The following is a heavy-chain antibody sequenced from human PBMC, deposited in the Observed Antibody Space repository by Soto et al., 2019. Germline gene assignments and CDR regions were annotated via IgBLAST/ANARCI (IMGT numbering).Heavy chain of an antibody. CDR1: GYSFYNYW. D-gene: IGHD3-22*01. V-gene: IGHV5-51*01. Sequence: GESLKISCKGFGYSFYNYWIGWVRQMPGKGLEWMGMIYPGDSETMYSPSFEGQVTISADKSINTAYLQWNSLKASDTAMYYCARPDLSTRYYFGLDVWGQGTTVTVSS. CDR2: IYPGDSET. CDR3: ARPDLSTRYYFGLDV. J-gene: IGHJ6*02.